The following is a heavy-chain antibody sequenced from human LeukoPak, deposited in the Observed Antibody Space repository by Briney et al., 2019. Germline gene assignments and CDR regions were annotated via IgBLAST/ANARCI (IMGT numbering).Heavy chain of an antibody. CDR1: GVSISSYY. J-gene: IGHJ4*02. D-gene: IGHD4-23*01. Sequence: NSSETLSLTCTVSGVSISSYYWSWIRQPPGKGLEWIGYIYYSGGTNYNPSLKSRVTISVDTSKNQFSLKLSSVTAADTAVYYCARIEDYGGNSANYWGQGTLVTVSS. CDR2: IYYSGGT. CDR3: ARIEDYGGNSANY. V-gene: IGHV4-59*01.